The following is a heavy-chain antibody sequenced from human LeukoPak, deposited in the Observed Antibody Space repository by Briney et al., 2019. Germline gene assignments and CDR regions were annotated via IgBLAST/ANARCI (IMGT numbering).Heavy chain of an antibody. CDR2: IIPIFGIA. J-gene: IGHJ3*02. CDR1: GGTFSSYA. D-gene: IGHD6-6*01. V-gene: IGHV1-69*04. Sequence: SVKVSCKASGGTFSSYAISWVRQAPGQGLEWMGRIIPIFGIANYAQKFQGRVTITADKSTSTAYMKLSSLRSEDTAVYYCATLGGNSSSFDAFDIWGQGTMVTVFS. CDR3: ATLGGNSSSFDAFDI.